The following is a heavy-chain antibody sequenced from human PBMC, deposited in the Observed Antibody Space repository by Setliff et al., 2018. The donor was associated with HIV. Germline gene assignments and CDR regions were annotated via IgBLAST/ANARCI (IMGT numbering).Heavy chain of an antibody. V-gene: IGHV4-61*01. CDR1: GGSISSGSYY. CDR2: ISYSGST. J-gene: IGHJ4*01. CDR3: ARTRGYSYGTLAGFDY. Sequence: PSETLSLTCTVSGGSISSGSYYWSWIRKPPGKGLEWIGYISYSGSTNYNPSLESRVAMSVDTSKQQFSLEVSSVTAADTAVYYCARTRGYSYGTLAGFDYWGRGSLVTVSS. D-gene: IGHD5-18*01.